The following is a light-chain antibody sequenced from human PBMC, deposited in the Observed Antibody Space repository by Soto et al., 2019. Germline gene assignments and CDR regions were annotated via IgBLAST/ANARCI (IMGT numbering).Light chain of an antibody. CDR3: QQYNSYGT. J-gene: IGKJ4*01. V-gene: IGKV1-5*03. Sequence: IQITQSPPSLSASVGDRVTITCRASQSISSYLNWYQQKPGKAPKLLIYKASSLESGVPSRFSGSGSGTEFTLTISSLQPDDFATYYCQQYNSYGTFGGGTKVDIK. CDR1: QSISSY. CDR2: KAS.